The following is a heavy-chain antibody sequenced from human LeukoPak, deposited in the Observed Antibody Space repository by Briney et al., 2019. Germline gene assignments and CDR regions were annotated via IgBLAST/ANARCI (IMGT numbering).Heavy chain of an antibody. V-gene: IGHV3-23*01. J-gene: IGHJ4*02. CDR2: ISGSGGST. CDR1: GFTFSTYA. D-gene: IGHD7-27*01. CDR3: AKDDVPSNWGALGLFDY. Sequence: GESLRLSCTASGFTFSTYAMNWVRQAPGKGLEWVSAISGSGGSTYYADSVKGRFTISRDNSKKMLYLQMNSLRAEETAVYYCAKDDVPSNWGALGLFDYWGQGTLVTVSS.